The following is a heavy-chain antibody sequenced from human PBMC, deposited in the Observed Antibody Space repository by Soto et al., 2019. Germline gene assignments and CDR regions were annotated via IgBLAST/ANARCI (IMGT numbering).Heavy chain of an antibody. CDR3: ARGQYSTSPNYYYYGMDV. J-gene: IGHJ6*02. V-gene: IGHV3-23*05. D-gene: IGHD6-6*01. CDR2: LYGSGRGI. CDR1: GFPFPSYA. Sequence: PGGSLRLSCTASGFPFPSYAIIWIRQVPGRGLEWVSGLYGSGRGIHYADSVKGRFTISRDNSAYTVYLQMNSLRAEDTAVYYCARGQYSTSPNYYYYGMDVWGQGTTVTVSS.